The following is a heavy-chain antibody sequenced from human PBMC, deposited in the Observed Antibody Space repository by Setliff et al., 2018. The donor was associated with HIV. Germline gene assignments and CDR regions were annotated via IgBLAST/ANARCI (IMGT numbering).Heavy chain of an antibody. CDR3: ATWGGSPDGYFYYYMDV. J-gene: IGHJ6*03. CDR2: ISAYNGNT. CDR1: GYTFTSYG. Sequence: ASVKVSCKASGYTFTSYGISWVRQAPGQGLEWMGWISAYNGNTNYAQKLQGRVTMTTDTSTYTVYMELLGLRSDDTAVYYCATWGGSPDGYFYYYMDVWGKGTTVTVSS. D-gene: IGHD1-26*01. V-gene: IGHV1-18*01.